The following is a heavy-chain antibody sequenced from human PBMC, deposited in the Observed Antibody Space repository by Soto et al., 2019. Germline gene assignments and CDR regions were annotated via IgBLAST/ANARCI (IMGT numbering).Heavy chain of an antibody. CDR3: ARSSFGELFPDTLDI. Sequence: QVQLVESGGGVVQPGRSLRLSCAASGFTFSSYGIHWVRQAPGKGLEWVAVVSYDGSNKYYADSVKGRFTISRDNSKNPLYLQMNSLRAEDTSVYYCARSSFGELFPDTLDIWGQGTMVTVSS. CDR1: GFTFSSYG. V-gene: IGHV3-30*03. J-gene: IGHJ3*02. D-gene: IGHD3-10*01. CDR2: VSYDGSNK.